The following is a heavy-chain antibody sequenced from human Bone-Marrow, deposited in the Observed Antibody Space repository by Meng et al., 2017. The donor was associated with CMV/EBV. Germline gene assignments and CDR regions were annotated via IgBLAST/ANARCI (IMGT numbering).Heavy chain of an antibody. Sequence: GESLKISCAASGFTFSSYAMHWVRQAPGKGLEWVAVISYDGSNKYYADSVKGRFTISRDNSKNTLYLQMNSLRAEDTAVYYCARVMAAHALQQYYFDYWGQGTLVTVSS. CDR1: GFTFSSYA. CDR3: ARVMAAHALQQYYFDY. J-gene: IGHJ4*02. D-gene: IGHD5-18*01. V-gene: IGHV3-30*04. CDR2: ISYDGSNK.